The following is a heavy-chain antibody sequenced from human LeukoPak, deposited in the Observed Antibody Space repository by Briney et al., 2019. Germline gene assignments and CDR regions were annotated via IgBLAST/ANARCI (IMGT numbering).Heavy chain of an antibody. Sequence: PGGSLRLSCAAAGFTFSNYWMHWVRQAPGKGLVWVAAIKTDGSDMQYADSVKGRFASSRDNAKNTVYLQMNSLRDEDTAVYYCVRDQTVFTILDYWGQGTLVTVSS. D-gene: IGHD4-17*01. CDR2: IKTDGSDM. V-gene: IGHV3-74*03. CDR3: VRDQTVFTILDY. CDR1: GFTFSNYW. J-gene: IGHJ4*02.